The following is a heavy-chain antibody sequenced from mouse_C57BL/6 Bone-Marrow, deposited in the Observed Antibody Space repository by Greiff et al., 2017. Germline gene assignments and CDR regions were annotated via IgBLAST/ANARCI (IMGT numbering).Heavy chain of an antibody. CDR1: GYTFTSYW. V-gene: IGHV1-61*01. Sequence: VKLQQPGAELVRPGSSVKLSCKASGYTFTSYWMDWVKQRPGQGLEWIGNIYPSDSETHYNQKFKDKATLTVDKSSSTAYMQLSSLTSEDSAVXYCARKRKPYYFDYWGQGTTLTVSS. CDR3: ARKRKPYYFDY. CDR2: IYPSDSET. J-gene: IGHJ2*01.